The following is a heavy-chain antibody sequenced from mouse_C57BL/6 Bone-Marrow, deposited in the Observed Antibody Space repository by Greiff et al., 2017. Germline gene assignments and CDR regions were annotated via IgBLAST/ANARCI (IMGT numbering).Heavy chain of an antibody. D-gene: IGHD1-1*01. CDR2: IYPGSGNT. J-gene: IGHJ1*03. V-gene: IGHV1-76*01. Sequence: QVQLKQSGAELVRPGASVKLSCKASGYTFTDYYINWVKQRPGQGLEWIARIYPGSGNTYYNEKFKGKATLTAEKSSSTAYMQLSSLTSEDSAVYFLARGDYGSSYWYFDVWGTGTTVTVSS. CDR1: GYTFTDYY. CDR3: ARGDYGSSYWYFDV.